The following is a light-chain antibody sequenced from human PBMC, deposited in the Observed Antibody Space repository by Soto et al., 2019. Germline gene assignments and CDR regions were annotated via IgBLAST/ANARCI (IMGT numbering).Light chain of an antibody. CDR2: GAS. Sequence: EIVLTQSPGTLSLSPEERATLSCRASQSIGSSYLAWYQQKPGQAPRLLIYGASPRATGIPDRFSGSGSGTDFTLTINRVAPEDFAVYYCQQYHDSPRNPLGQGTKLEI. V-gene: IGKV3-20*01. CDR1: QSIGSSY. J-gene: IGKJ2*01. CDR3: QQYHDSPRNP.